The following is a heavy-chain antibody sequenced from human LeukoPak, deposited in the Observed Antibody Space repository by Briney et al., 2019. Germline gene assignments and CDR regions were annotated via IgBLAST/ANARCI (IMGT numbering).Heavy chain of an antibody. Sequence: GASVKVSCKASGGTFSSYAISWVRQAPGQGLEWMGGIIPIFGTANYAQKFQGRVTITADESTSTAYMELSSLRSEDTAVYYCATYYGSGSLHSEFDPWGQGTLVTVSS. CDR1: GGTFSSYA. CDR3: ATYYGSGSLHSEFDP. D-gene: IGHD3-10*01. J-gene: IGHJ5*02. CDR2: IIPIFGTA. V-gene: IGHV1-69*13.